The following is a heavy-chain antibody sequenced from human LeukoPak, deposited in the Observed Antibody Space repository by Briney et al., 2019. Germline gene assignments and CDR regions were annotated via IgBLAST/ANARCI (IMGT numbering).Heavy chain of an antibody. CDR3: ARLADDYLYYYYMDV. CDR1: GGSFSGYY. Sequence: SETLSLTCAVYGGSFSGYYWSWIRQPPGKGLEWIGEINHSGSTNYNPSLKSRVTISVDTSKNQFSLKLSSVTAADTAVYYCARLADDYLYYYYMDVWGKGATVTVSS. V-gene: IGHV4-34*01. J-gene: IGHJ6*03. CDR2: INHSGST.